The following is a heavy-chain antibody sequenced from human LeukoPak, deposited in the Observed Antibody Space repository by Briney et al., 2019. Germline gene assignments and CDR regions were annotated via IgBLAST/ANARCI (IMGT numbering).Heavy chain of an antibody. CDR2: ISYDGSNK. D-gene: IGHD3-3*01. CDR3: AREGGYDSGRYYFDY. J-gene: IGHJ4*02. V-gene: IGHV3-30-3*01. Sequence: GGSLRLSCTASGFTFSSYAMHWVRQAPGKGLEWVAVISYDGSNKYYADSVKGRFTISRDNSKNTLYLQMNSLRAEDTAVYYCAREGGYDSGRYYFDYWGQGTLVTVSS. CDR1: GFTFSSYA.